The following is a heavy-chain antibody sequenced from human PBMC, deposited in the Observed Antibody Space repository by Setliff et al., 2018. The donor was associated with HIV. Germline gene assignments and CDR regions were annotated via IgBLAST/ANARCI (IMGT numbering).Heavy chain of an antibody. Sequence: PSETLSLTCAVYGGSLTAVEGASLSGYFWAWVRQSPTKRLEWIGDINHNGNINYNPALRSRATLSIDTSKNQFSLKMRFVTAVDMAVYYCARSLPTHYFGTDNWFDPWGQGTLVTVSS. CDR2: INHNGNI. J-gene: IGHJ5*02. V-gene: IGHV4-34*01. CDR1: GGSLTAVEGASLSGYF. D-gene: IGHD3-9*01. CDR3: ARSLPTHYFGTDNWFDP.